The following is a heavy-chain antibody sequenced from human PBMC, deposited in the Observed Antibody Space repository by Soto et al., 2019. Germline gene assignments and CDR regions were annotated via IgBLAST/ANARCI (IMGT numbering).Heavy chain of an antibody. Sequence: EVQLVESGGGLVKPGGSLRLSCAASGFTFSSYSMNWVRQAPGKGLEWVSCISRRSDYINYADSVKGRFTISRDNAKNSLYLQMNSLRAEDTAVYYCARDRGSYDRDAFDYWGLGTLVTVSS. D-gene: IGHD1-26*01. V-gene: IGHV3-21*01. J-gene: IGHJ4*02. CDR2: ISRRSDYI. CDR3: ARDRGSYDRDAFDY. CDR1: GFTFSSYS.